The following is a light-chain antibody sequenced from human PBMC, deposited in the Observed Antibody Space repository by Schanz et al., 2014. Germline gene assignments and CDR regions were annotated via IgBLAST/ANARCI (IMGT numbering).Light chain of an antibody. CDR1: VSVSSNY. Sequence: EIVLTQSPGTLSLSPGERATLSCRASVSVSSNYLAWYQQKPGQAPRLLISGASSRATGIPDRFSGSGSGTDFTLTISRLEPEDFALYYCQQYGNSPWTFGQGTKVEIK. CDR3: QQYGNSPWT. V-gene: IGKV3-20*01. J-gene: IGKJ1*01. CDR2: GAS.